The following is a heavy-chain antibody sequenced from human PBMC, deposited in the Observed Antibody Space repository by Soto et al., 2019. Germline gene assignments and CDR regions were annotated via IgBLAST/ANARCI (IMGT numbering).Heavy chain of an antibody. CDR1: GFTFSSYG. D-gene: IGHD3-22*01. J-gene: IGHJ4*02. CDR2: ISYDGSNK. CDR3: AKEDGDRYDSSGYYLDY. Sequence: GGSLRLSCAASGFTFSSYGMHWVRQAPGKGLEWVAVISYDGSNKYYADSVKGRFTISRDNSKNTLYLQMNSLRAEDTAVYYCAKEDGDRYDSSGYYLDYWGQGTLVTVS. V-gene: IGHV3-30*18.